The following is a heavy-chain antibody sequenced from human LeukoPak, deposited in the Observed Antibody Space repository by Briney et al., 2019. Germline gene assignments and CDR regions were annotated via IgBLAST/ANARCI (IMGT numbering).Heavy chain of an antibody. V-gene: IGHV1-18*01. CDR1: GYTFISYG. J-gene: IGHJ6*03. D-gene: IGHD6-13*01. CDR3: ARCKKGIAAPGTGDYYYIDV. Sequence: ASVKVSCKASGYTFISYGISWVRQALGQGLEWMGWMSVYTGNTNYAPKFRGRVTLTTDTSTSTAYMEVRGLRSDVTVIYYCARCKKGIAAPGTGDYYYIDVWGKGTTVTVSS. CDR2: MSVYTGNT.